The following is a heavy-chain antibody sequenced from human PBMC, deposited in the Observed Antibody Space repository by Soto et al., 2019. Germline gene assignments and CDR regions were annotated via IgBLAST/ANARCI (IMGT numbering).Heavy chain of an antibody. CDR1: GASIDRSNYY. Sequence: PSETLSLTCTVSGASIDRSNYYWDWIRQPPGKGLEWIGTTYHSGSTYYNPSLKSRVTISVDRSKNQFSLKLSSVTAADTAVYYCARGPPNTYWGQGTLVTVSS. V-gene: IGHV4-39*07. J-gene: IGHJ4*02. D-gene: IGHD2-8*01. CDR3: ARGPPNTY. CDR2: TYHSGST.